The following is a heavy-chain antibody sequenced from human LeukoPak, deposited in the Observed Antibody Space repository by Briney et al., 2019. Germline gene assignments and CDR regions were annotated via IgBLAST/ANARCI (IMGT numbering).Heavy chain of an antibody. CDR1: GFTFRRYS. CDR3: AKWKYSNSGIDDY. J-gene: IGHJ4*02. V-gene: IGHV3-23*01. D-gene: IGHD6-6*01. Sequence: GGSLRLSCAASGFTFRRYSMNWVRQAPGKGLEWVSVISGSGDNTYYADSVKGRFTISRDNSKNMLYLQMNSLRAEDTAVYYCAKWKYSNSGIDDYWGQGTLVTVSS. CDR2: ISGSGDNT.